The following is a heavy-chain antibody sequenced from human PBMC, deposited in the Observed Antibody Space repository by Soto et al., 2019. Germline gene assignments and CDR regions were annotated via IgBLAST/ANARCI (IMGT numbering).Heavy chain of an antibody. D-gene: IGHD5-12*01. V-gene: IGHV3-48*01. CDR2: ISSSSSTI. Sequence: GGSLRLSCAASGFTFSSYSMNWVRQAPGKGLEWVSYISSSSSTIYYADSVKGRFTISRDNAKNSLYLQMNSLRAEDTAVYYCARADSGYAHGYYYYGMDVWGQETRVTVSS. CDR3: ARADSGYAHGYYYYGMDV. CDR1: GFTFSSYS. J-gene: IGHJ6*02.